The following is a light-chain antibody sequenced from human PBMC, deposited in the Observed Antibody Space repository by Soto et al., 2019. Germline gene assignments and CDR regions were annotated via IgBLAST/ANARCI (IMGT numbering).Light chain of an antibody. CDR1: QGISSY. V-gene: IGKV1-9*01. CDR2: AAS. Sequence: DIQMTHTPSSLSPSVGDRVTITCRASQGISSYFAWYQQKPGKAPKLLIYAASTLQSGVPSRFSGSGSGTEFTLTISSLQPDDSATYYCQEYNSDSITFGQGTRLEIK. J-gene: IGKJ5*01. CDR3: QEYNSDSIT.